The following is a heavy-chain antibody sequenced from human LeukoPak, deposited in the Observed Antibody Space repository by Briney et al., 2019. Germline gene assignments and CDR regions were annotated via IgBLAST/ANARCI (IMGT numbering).Heavy chain of an antibody. CDR3: ARDDPAGTLNY. Sequence: GGSLRLSCAASGFTFSSYWMHWVRQAPGKGLVWVSRINSDGSSTNYADSVKGRFTISRDNAKNTLYLQVNSLRAEDTAVYYCARDDPAGTLNYWGQGTLVTASS. D-gene: IGHD6-13*01. CDR1: GFTFSSYW. CDR2: INSDGSST. J-gene: IGHJ4*02. V-gene: IGHV3-74*01.